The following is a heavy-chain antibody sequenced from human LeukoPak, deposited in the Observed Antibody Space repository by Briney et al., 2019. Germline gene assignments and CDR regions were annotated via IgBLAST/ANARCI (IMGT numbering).Heavy chain of an antibody. CDR3: AKDGRAVAGFDAFDI. V-gene: IGHV3-9*01. Sequence: PGGSLRLSCAASGFTFDDYAMHWVRQAPGKGLEWVSGISWNSGSIGYADSVRGRFTISRDNAKNSLYLQMNSLRAEDTALYYCAKDGRAVAGFDAFDIWGQGTMVTVSS. D-gene: IGHD6-19*01. J-gene: IGHJ3*02. CDR1: GFTFDDYA. CDR2: ISWNSGSI.